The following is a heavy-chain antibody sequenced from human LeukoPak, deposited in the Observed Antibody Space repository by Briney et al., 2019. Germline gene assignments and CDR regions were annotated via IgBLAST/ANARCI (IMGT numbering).Heavy chain of an antibody. D-gene: IGHD6-19*01. CDR3: ARDLRVGHNSGCYAFDI. CDR1: GGSISGYY. J-gene: IGHJ3*02. V-gene: IGHV4-59*01. CDR2: IYYSGST. Sequence: PSETLSLTCIVSGGSISGYYWSWIRQPPGKGLEWIGYIYYSGSTTYNPSLKGRVTISLDTSNNQFSLKLSSVTAADTAVYYCARDLRVGHNSGCYAFDIWAKGQWSPSLQ.